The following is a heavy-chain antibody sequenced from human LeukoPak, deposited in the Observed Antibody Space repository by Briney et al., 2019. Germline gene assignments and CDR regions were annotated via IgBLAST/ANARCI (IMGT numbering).Heavy chain of an antibody. J-gene: IGHJ6*03. CDR2: IYYSGST. V-gene: IGHV4-59*01. CDR3: ARARGSSTPYYYYYYYMDV. D-gene: IGHD1-26*01. Sequence: PSETLSLTCTVSGGPISSYYWSWIRQPPGKGLEWIGYIYYSGSTNYNPSLKSRVTISVDTSKNQFSLKLSSVTAADTAVYYCARARGSSTPYYYYYYYMDVWGKGTTVTVSS. CDR1: GGPISSYY.